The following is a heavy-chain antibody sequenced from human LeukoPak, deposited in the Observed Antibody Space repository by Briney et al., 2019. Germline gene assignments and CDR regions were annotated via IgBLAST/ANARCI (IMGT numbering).Heavy chain of an antibody. Sequence: GSLRLSCAASGFTFSSYWMSWVRQPPGKGLEWIGEINHSGSTNYNPSLKSRVTISVDTSKNQFSLKLSSVTAADTAVYYCARGSPPQIQLWFRWFDPWGQGTLVTVSS. CDR3: ARGSPPQIQLWFRWFDP. CDR1: GFTFSSYW. V-gene: IGHV4-34*01. D-gene: IGHD5-18*01. CDR2: INHSGST. J-gene: IGHJ5*02.